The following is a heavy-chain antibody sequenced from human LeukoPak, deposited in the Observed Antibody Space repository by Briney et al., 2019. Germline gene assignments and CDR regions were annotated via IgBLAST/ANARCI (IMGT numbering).Heavy chain of an antibody. CDR2: ISGGAGGT. D-gene: IGHD4-23*01. CDR1: GFTFGTYA. J-gene: IGHJ4*02. Sequence: GGSLRLSCAASGFTFGTYAMNWVRQAPGKGLEWVSGISGGAGGTYYADSVKGRFTISRDNSKNTLYLQMNSLKAEDTAMYYCAEGVVVYYGVNSNFDSWGQGTLVAVSS. CDR3: AEGVVVYYGVNSNFDS. V-gene: IGHV3-23*01.